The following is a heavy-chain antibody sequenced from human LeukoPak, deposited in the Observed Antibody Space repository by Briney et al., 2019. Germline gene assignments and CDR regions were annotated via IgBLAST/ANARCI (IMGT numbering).Heavy chain of an antibody. D-gene: IGHD3-3*01. CDR1: GYTFTSYG. Sequence: ASVKVSCKASGYTFTSYGISWVRQAPGQGLEWMGWISAYNGNTNYAQKLQGRVTMTTDTSTSTAYMELRSLRSDDTAVYYCARYRFSQKPYYFDYWGQGTLVTVSS. CDR2: ISAYNGNT. J-gene: IGHJ4*02. V-gene: IGHV1-18*01. CDR3: ARYRFSQKPYYFDY.